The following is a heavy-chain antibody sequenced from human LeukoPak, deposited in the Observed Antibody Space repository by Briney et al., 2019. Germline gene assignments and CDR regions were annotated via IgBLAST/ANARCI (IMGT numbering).Heavy chain of an antibody. D-gene: IGHD2-8*02. CDR3: ARDTGPIDY. V-gene: IGHV3-21*01. Sequence: GGSLRLSCAASEFTFSSYGMNWVRQAPGKGLEWVSSISSSSYIYYADSVKGRFTISRDNAKNSLYLQMNSLRAEDTAVYYCARDTGPIDYWGQGTLVTVSS. J-gene: IGHJ4*02. CDR2: ISSSSYI. CDR1: EFTFSSYG.